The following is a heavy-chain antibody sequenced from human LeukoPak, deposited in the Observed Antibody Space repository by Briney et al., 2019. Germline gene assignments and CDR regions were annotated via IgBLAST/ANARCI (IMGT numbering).Heavy chain of an antibody. Sequence: ASVKVSCKASGYTFTGYYMHWVRQAPGQGLECMGRINPNSGGTNYAQKFQGRVTMTRNTSISTAYMELSRLRSDDTAVYYCARALAVADSFDYWGQGTLVTVSS. V-gene: IGHV1-2*06. CDR2: INPNSGGT. J-gene: IGHJ4*02. CDR1: GYTFTGYY. D-gene: IGHD6-19*01. CDR3: ARALAVADSFDY.